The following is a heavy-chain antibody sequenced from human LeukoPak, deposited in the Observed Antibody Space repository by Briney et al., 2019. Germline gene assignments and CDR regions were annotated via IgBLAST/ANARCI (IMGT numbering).Heavy chain of an antibody. J-gene: IGHJ4*02. D-gene: IGHD2-8*01. CDR3: LRNGRHGISPVFNFDS. Sequence: GGSLRLSCADPGDTSSHSTMYFGCQAPGEGLEWVASVKADGSDKYYVDSVKGRFSISRDNTKNSMYLQMDSLRAEDTDVYTRLRNGRHGISPVFNFDSWGQGTLVIVSS. CDR2: VKADGSDK. CDR1: GDTSSHST. V-gene: IGHV3-7*01.